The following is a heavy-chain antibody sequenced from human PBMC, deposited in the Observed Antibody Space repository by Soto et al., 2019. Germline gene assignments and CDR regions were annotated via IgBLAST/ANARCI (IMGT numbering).Heavy chain of an antibody. D-gene: IGHD5-12*01. J-gene: IGHJ4*02. V-gene: IGHV3-21*01. CDR1: GFTFSSDS. CDR3: ARAHGIDGYIFSWDY. CDR2: ISRSSSYI. Sequence: LRLSCAASGFTFSSDSMNWVRQAPGQRLEWVSSISRSSSYIYYADSGQGRFTISIDNAKNSLYLQMNSLRAEDTAVYYCARAHGIDGYIFSWDYWGQGTLVTVSS.